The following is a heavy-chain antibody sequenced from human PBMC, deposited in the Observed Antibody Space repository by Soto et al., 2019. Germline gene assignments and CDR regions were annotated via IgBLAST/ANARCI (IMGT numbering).Heavy chain of an antibody. Sequence: GGSLRLSCAASGFTFISYWIHCFRQAPGKGLVWVSRINSDGSSTSYADSVKGRFTISRDNAKNTLYLQMNSLRAEDTAVYYCAREGNYENWFDPWGQGTLVTVS. V-gene: IGHV3-74*01. CDR1: GFTFISYW. D-gene: IGHD1-7*01. CDR3: AREGNYENWFDP. CDR2: INSDGSST. J-gene: IGHJ5*02.